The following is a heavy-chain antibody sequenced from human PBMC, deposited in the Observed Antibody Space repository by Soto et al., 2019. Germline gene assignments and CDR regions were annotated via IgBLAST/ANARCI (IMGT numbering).Heavy chain of an antibody. CDR1: GGTSSSYA. Sequence: GASVKVSCKASGGTSSSYAISWVRQAPGQGLEWMGGIIPIFGTANYAQKFQGRVTITADESTSTAYMELSSLRSEDTAVYYCAKSGRALWFGELLRHYGMDVWGQGTTVTVS. J-gene: IGHJ6*02. V-gene: IGHV1-69*13. CDR3: AKSGRALWFGELLRHYGMDV. CDR2: IIPIFGTA. D-gene: IGHD3-10*01.